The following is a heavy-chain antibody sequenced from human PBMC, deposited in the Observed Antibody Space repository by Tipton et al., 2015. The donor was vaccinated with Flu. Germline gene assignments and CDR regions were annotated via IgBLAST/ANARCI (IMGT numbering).Heavy chain of an antibody. CDR2: ISSSGSTI. J-gene: IGHJ6*02. D-gene: IGHD6-19*01. CDR3: ARVSGSGWFGRYYYYYGMDV. CDR1: GFTFSDYY. V-gene: IGHV3-11*01. Sequence: AASGFTFSDYYMSWIRQAPGKGLEWVSYISSSGSTIYYADSVKGRFTISRDNAKNSLYLQMNSLRAEDTAVYYCARVSGSGWFGRYYYYYGMDVWGQGTTVTVSS.